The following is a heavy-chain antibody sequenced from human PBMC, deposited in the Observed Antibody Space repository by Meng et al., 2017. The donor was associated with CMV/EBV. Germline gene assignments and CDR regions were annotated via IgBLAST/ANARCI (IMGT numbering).Heavy chain of an antibody. CDR2: ISAYNGNT. Sequence: ASVKVSCKASGYTFTSYGISWVRQAPGQGLEWMGWISAYNGNTNYAQKLQGSVTMTTDTSTSTAYMELRSLRSDDTAVYYCAREMAAIEDYYYGMDVWGQGTTVTVSS. CDR3: AREMAAIEDYYYGMDV. CDR1: GYTFTSYG. V-gene: IGHV1-18*01. J-gene: IGHJ6*02. D-gene: IGHD2-2*02.